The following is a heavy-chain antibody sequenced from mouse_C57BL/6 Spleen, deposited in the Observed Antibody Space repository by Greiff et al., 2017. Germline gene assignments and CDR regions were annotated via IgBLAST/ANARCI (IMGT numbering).Heavy chain of an antibody. V-gene: IGHV1-64*01. CDR2: IHPNSGST. CDR1: GYTFTSYW. J-gene: IGHJ3*01. Sequence: QVQLQQPGAELVKPGASVKLSCKASGYTFTSYWMHWVKPRPGQGLEWIGMIHPNSGSTNYNEKFKSKATLTVDNAASTAYMQLSSLTAEDSAVYYGARAGGSSHWGQGTLVTVSA. CDR3: ARAGGSSH. D-gene: IGHD1-1*01.